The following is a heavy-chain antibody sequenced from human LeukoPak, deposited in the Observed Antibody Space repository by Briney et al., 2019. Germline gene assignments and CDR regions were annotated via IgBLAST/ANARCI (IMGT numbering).Heavy chain of an antibody. D-gene: IGHD6-6*01. V-gene: IGHV3-23*01. CDR2: ITGSGGSK. CDR3: GKSSLTYYFDS. Sequence: HPGGSLRLSCAASVFTFSSYAMNWVRHAPGEGLEWVSIITGSGGSKYYADSVKGRFTISRDNSKNTLYLQVNSLRAEDTAIYYCGKSSLTYYFDSWGQGTLVTVSS. J-gene: IGHJ4*02. CDR1: VFTFSSYA.